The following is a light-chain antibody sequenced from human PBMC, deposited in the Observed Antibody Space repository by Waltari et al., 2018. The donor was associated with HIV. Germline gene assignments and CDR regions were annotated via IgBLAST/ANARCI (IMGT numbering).Light chain of an antibody. V-gene: IGLV1-44*01. CDR2: RNN. CDR3: AAWDDSLNGWV. J-gene: IGLJ3*02. Sequence: QSVLTQPPSASGTPGQRVTMSCSGSSSNIGRTTVNWFQQLPGTAPKLLIYRNNQRPSGVPDRFSGSKSGTSASLAISGLQSEDEADYYCAAWDDSLNGWVFGGGTKLTVL. CDR1: SSNIGRTT.